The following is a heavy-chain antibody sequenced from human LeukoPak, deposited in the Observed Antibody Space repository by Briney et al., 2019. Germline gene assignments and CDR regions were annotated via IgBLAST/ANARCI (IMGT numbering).Heavy chain of an antibody. CDR1: GFTLTSDG. D-gene: IGHD3-22*01. CDR2: ISGSGDTT. CDR3: AKDMNYYDSSGYLLEAFDI. V-gene: IGHV3-23*01. Sequence: GGSLRLSCTASGFTLTSDGMSWVRQAPGKGLEWVSTISGSGDTTDYADSVKGRFVISRDNSKNTLYLQMNSLRAEDTAVYYCAKDMNYYDSSGYLLEAFDIWGQGTMVTVSS. J-gene: IGHJ3*02.